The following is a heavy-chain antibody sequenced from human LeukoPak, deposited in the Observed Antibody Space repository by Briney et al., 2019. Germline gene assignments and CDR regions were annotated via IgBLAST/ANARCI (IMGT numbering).Heavy chain of an antibody. CDR3: ARDRIRDQQLDPHYFDY. CDR2: ISSSGSTI. Sequence: GGSLRLSCAASGFTFSDYYMSWIRQAPGKGLEWVSYISSSGSTIYYADSVKGRFTISRDNAKNSLYLQMNSLRAEDTAVYYCARDRIRDQQLDPHYFDYWGQGTLVTVSS. J-gene: IGHJ4*02. D-gene: IGHD6-13*01. CDR1: GFTFSDYY. V-gene: IGHV3-11*01.